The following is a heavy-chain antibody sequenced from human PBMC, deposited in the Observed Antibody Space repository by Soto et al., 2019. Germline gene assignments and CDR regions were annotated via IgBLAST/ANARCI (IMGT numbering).Heavy chain of an antibody. CDR3: AREYCSSTSCYSQIDY. J-gene: IGHJ4*02. V-gene: IGHV4-4*07. CDR1: GGSISSYY. D-gene: IGHD2-2*02. Sequence: SETLSLTCTVSGGSISSYYWSWIRQPAGKGLEWIGRIYTSGSTNYNPSLKSRVTMSVDTSKNQFSRKLSSVTAADTAVYYCAREYCSSTSCYSQIDYWGQGTLVTVSS. CDR2: IYTSGST.